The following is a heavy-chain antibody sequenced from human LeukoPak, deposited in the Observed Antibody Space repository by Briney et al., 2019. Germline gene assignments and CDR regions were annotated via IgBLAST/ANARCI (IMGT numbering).Heavy chain of an antibody. CDR1: SGSISSGDYY. CDR2: IYYSGST. D-gene: IGHD3-22*01. Sequence: SQTLPLTCTVSSGSISSGDYYWNWIRQHPGKGLEWIGYIYYSGSTYYNPSLKSRVTISVDTSKNQFSLKLSSVTAADTAVYYCARDLLYYDTSAYYPPGAFDIWGQGTMVTVSS. V-gene: IGHV4-31*03. J-gene: IGHJ3*02. CDR3: ARDLLYYDTSAYYPPGAFDI.